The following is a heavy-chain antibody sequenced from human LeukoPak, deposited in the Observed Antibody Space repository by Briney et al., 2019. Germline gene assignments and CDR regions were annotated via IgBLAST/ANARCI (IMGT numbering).Heavy chain of an antibody. V-gene: IGHV3-7*01. CDR2: IKPDGSEK. CDR1: GGSISSGDYY. D-gene: IGHD3-10*01. CDR3: VRDWWFGESWVFQR. J-gene: IGHJ1*01. Sequence: PSETLSLTCTVSGGSISSGDYYWSWVRQAPGKGLEWVANIKPDGSEKDYVDSVKGRFTISRDNAKNSLYLQMNSLSAEDTAVYYCVRDWWFGESWVFQRWGQGTLVTVSS.